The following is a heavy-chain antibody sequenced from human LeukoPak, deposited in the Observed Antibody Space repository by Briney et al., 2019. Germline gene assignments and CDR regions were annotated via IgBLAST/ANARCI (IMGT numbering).Heavy chain of an antibody. CDR2: IKQDGSEK. Sequence: AGGSLRLPCAASGFTFRSYSMNWVRQAPGKGLEWVANIKQDGSEKYYVDSVKGRFTISRDNAKNSLYLQMNSLRAEDTAVYYCARDSYYYYGMDVWGQGTTVTVSS. J-gene: IGHJ6*02. CDR1: GFTFRSYS. V-gene: IGHV3-7*01. CDR3: ARDSYYYYGMDV.